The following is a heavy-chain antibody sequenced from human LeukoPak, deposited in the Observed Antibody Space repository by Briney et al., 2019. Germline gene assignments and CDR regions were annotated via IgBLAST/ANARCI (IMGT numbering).Heavy chain of an antibody. Sequence: SETLSLTCIVSGGSISSSSYYWGWIRQPPGKGLEWIGSIYYSGSTYYNPSLESRVTISVDTSKNQFSLKLTSVTAADTAVYFCARAPRAYCSTTGSCFQDYWGQGTLVTVSP. CDR1: GGSISSSSYY. V-gene: IGHV4-39*07. J-gene: IGHJ4*02. D-gene: IGHD2-2*01. CDR3: ARAPRAYCSTTGSCFQDY. CDR2: IYYSGST.